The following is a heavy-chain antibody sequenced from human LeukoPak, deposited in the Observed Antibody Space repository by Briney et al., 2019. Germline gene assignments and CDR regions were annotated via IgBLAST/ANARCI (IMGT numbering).Heavy chain of an antibody. CDR1: GFTFSTYG. CDR3: ARDPYSGTYGDTYYYYMDV. J-gene: IGHJ6*03. V-gene: IGHV3-48*03. D-gene: IGHD1-26*01. CDR2: VSSSGSTI. Sequence: GGSLRLSCAASGFTFSTYGMNWVRQAAGKGLEWVSHVSSSGSTIYYADSVKGRFTISRDNARNSLYLQMNSLRAEDTAVYYCARDPYSGTYGDTYYYYMDVWGKGTTVTISS.